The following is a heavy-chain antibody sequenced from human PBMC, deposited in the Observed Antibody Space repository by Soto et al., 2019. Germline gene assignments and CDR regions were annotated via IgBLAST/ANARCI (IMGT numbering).Heavy chain of an antibody. CDR3: ARDRVTMVRGATWFDP. CDR2: IWYDGSNK. J-gene: IGHJ5*02. D-gene: IGHD3-10*01. V-gene: IGHV3-33*01. Sequence: GGSLRLSCAASGFTFSSYGMHWVRQAPGKGLEWVAVIWYDGSNKYYADSVKGRFTISRDNSKNTPYLQMNSLRAEDTAVYYCARDRVTMVRGATWFDPWGQGTLVTVSS. CDR1: GFTFSSYG.